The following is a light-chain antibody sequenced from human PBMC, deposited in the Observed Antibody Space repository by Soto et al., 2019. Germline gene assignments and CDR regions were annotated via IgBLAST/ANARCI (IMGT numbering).Light chain of an antibody. J-gene: IGLJ3*02. CDR1: RSEVGGYNY. V-gene: IGLV2-14*01. CDR3: SSYTSSSTLGV. Sequence: QSALGKPVSVSGAPGQSSTISCTGTRSEVGGYNYVSWYQQHPGKAPKLMIYDVSNRPSGVSNRFSGSKSGNTASLTISGLQAEDEADYYCSSYTSSSTLGVFGGGTKVTVL. CDR2: DVS.